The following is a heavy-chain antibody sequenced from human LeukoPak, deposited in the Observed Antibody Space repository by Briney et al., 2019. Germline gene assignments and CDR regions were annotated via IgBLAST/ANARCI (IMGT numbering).Heavy chain of an antibody. V-gene: IGHV1-69*04. J-gene: IGHJ4*02. CDR1: GGTFSSYA. CDR2: IIPILGIA. CDR3: ARSPGIAARPFDY. D-gene: IGHD6-6*01. Sequence: ASVKVSRKASGGTFSSYAISWVRQAPRQGLEWMGRIIPILGIANYAQKFQGRVTITADKSTSTAYMELSSLRSEDTAVYYCARSPGIAARPFDYWGQGTLVTVSS.